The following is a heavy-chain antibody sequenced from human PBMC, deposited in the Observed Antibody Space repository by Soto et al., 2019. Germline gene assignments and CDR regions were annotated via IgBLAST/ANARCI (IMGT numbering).Heavy chain of an antibody. V-gene: IGHV2-5*02. CDR3: AHSRCGGDCLQSYSSHYYYGMDV. D-gene: IGHD2-21*02. CDR1: GFSLSTGGVG. Sequence: QITLKESGPALVKPTQTLTLTCTISGFSLSTGGVGVGWIRQPPGKALEWLALIYWDDDKRYSPSLRSRLTLTKDTATSQVVLTMTNIDPVDTATYYCAHSRCGGDCLQSYSSHYYYGMDVWGQGTTVTVSS. J-gene: IGHJ6*02. CDR2: IYWDDDK.